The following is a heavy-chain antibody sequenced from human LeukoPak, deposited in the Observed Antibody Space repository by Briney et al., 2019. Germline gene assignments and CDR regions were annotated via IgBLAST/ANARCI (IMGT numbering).Heavy chain of an antibody. J-gene: IGHJ4*02. Sequence: SQTLSLTCTVSGGSISSGGYYWSWIRQHPGKGLEWIGYIYYSGSTYYNPSLKSRVTISVDTSKNQFSLKLSFVTAADTAVYYCARVTVWQYYFDYWGQGTLVTVSS. CDR3: ARVTVWQYYFDY. CDR1: GGSISSGGYY. CDR2: IYYSGST. D-gene: IGHD3-9*01. V-gene: IGHV4-31*03.